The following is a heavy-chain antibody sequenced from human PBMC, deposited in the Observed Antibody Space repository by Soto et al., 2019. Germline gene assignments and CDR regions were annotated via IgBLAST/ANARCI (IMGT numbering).Heavy chain of an antibody. J-gene: IGHJ4*02. CDR2: ISPYNGNT. CDR1: GYTFTSYG. CDR3: ARGGSGYNNIDY. V-gene: IGHV1-18*01. D-gene: IGHD5-12*01. Sequence: ASVKVSCKASGYTFTSYGITWVRQAPGQGLEWMGWISPYNGNTNYAQKLQARVTMTTDTSTSTAYMELRSLKSYDTAVYFCARGGSGYNNIDYWSLGTLVTVSS.